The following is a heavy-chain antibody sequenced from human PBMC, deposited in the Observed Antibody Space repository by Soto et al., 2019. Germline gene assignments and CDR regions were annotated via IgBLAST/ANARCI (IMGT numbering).Heavy chain of an antibody. CDR2: IWYDGSNE. D-gene: IGHD3-10*01. J-gene: IGHJ5*02. V-gene: IGHV3-33*06. CDR1: GFTFNGYG. CDR3: AKNPSGSGGHYFDP. Sequence: GGSLRLSCAASGFTFNGYGMHWVRQAPGKGPEWLAVIWYDGSNENYAESVKGRFTISRDNSKNILYLEMNSLRAEDTAVYYCAKNPSGSGGHYFDPWGQGTLVTV.